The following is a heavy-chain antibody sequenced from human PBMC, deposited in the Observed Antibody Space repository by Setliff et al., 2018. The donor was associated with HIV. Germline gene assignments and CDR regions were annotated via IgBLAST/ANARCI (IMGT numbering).Heavy chain of an antibody. J-gene: IGHJ6*03. CDR1: GFTFIDYA. Sequence: GGSLRLSCTASGFTFIDYALNWVRQAPGKGLEWVSSISGSGVNTYYADSVKGRFTISRDNFKNTLYIQMNSLRAEDTAVYYCAKDGGGDYYYYYMDVWGKGTTVTVSS. CDR3: AKDGGGDYYYYYMDV. D-gene: IGHD2-15*01. V-gene: IGHV3-23*01. CDR2: ISGSGVNT.